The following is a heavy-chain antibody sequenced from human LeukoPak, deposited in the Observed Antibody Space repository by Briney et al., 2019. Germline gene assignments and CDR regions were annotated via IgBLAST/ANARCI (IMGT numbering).Heavy chain of an antibody. CDR2: IFGSGGST. D-gene: IGHD6-19*01. V-gene: IGHV3-23*01. J-gene: IGHJ4*02. Sequence: GGSLRLSCAASGFPFSSYAMYWVRQAPGKGLEWVSGIFGSGGSTHYADSVKGRFTISRDNSKNTVYLQMNSLRAEDTAVHYCAKTTTGYSSGRYPGWPVDYWGQGTLVTVSS. CDR3: AKTTTGYSSGRYPGWPVDY. CDR1: GFPFSSYA.